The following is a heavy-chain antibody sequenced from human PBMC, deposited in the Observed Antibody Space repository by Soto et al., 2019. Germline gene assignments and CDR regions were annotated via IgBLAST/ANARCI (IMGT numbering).Heavy chain of an antibody. CDR2: ISGSGGST. Sequence: EVQLLESGGGLVQPGGSLRLSCAASGFTFSSYAMSWVRQAPGKGLEWVSAISGSGGSTYYADSVKGRFTISRDNSKNTLYLQMNSLRAEDTAVYYCAKDRIRDYGDYRGDFDYWGQGTLVTVSS. V-gene: IGHV3-23*01. CDR3: AKDRIRDYGDYRGDFDY. CDR1: GFTFSSYA. J-gene: IGHJ4*02. D-gene: IGHD4-17*01.